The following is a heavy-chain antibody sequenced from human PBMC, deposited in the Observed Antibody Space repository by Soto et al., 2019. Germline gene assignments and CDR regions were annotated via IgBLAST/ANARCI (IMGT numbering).Heavy chain of an antibody. V-gene: IGHV4-34*01. CDR3: ARGNLFVWSYGY. D-gene: IGHD1-26*01. CDR2: INHSGST. Sequence: SETLSLTCAVYGGSFSGYYWSWIRQPPGEGLEWIGEINHSGSTNYNPSLKSRVTISVDTSKNQFSLKLSSVTAADTAVYYCARGNLFVWSYGYWGQGTLVTVS. J-gene: IGHJ4*02. CDR1: GGSFSGYY.